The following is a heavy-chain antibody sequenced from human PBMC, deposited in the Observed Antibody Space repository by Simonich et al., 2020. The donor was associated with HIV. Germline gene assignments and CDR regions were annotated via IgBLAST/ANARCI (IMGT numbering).Heavy chain of an antibody. D-gene: IGHD1-26*01. CDR2: INPNSGGT. Sequence: QVQLVQSGAEVKKPGASVKVSCKASGYTFTGYYMHWVRQAPGQGLEGMGWINPNSGGTNYAKKFQGRVTMTRDTSVTTAYMQLTRLRSDDTAVYYCATHGPGSYSSALDIWGQGTKVTVSS. J-gene: IGHJ3*02. CDR1: GYTFTGYY. V-gene: IGHV1-2*02. CDR3: ATHGPGSYSSALDI.